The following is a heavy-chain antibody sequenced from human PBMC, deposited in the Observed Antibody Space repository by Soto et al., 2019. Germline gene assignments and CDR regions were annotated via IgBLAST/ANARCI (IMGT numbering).Heavy chain of an antibody. CDR1: GFTFSDYA. V-gene: IGHV3-23*01. D-gene: IGHD6-19*01. CDR3: ASRPRGSVAGTLDS. J-gene: IGHJ5*01. CDR2: INSDGAT. Sequence: EVQLLESGGGLVQPGGSLRLSCAASGFTFSDYAMSWVRQAPGKGLEWVSVINSDGATYYADSVQGRFSISRDNSKSTLCLQMNSMSVEDTAIYYCASRPRGSVAGTLDSWGQGSLVTVS.